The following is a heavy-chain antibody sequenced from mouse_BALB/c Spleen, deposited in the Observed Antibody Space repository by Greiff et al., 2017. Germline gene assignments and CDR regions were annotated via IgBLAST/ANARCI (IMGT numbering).Heavy chain of an antibody. CDR1: GYTFTSYT. V-gene: IGHV1-4*01. J-gene: IGHJ1*01. CDR2: INPSSGYT. Sequence: QVQLKESGAELARPGASVKMSCKASGYTFTSYTMHWVKQRPGQGLEWIGYINPSSGYTNYNQKFKDKATLTADKSSSTAYMQLSSLTSEDSAVYYCARWGGSSYWYFDVWGAGTTVTVSS. D-gene: IGHD1-1*01. CDR3: ARWGGSSYWYFDV.